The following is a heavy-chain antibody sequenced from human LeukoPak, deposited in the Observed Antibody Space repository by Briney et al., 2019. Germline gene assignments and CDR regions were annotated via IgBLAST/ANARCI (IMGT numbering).Heavy chain of an antibody. V-gene: IGHV3-74*03. CDR2: INSDGSSI. Sequence: GGSLRLSCTASGFTFNTYWMHWVRQAPGKGLVWVSRINSDGSSITYADSVRGRFTISRDNAKNTLYLQMNSLRAEDTAVYYCARDGDTGDYAWDWGQGTMVTVSS. J-gene: IGHJ3*01. CDR1: GFTFNTYW. D-gene: IGHD4-17*01. CDR3: ARDGDTGDYAWD.